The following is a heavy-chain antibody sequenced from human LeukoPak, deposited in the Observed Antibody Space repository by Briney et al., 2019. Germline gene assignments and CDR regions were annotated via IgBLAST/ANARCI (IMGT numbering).Heavy chain of an antibody. Sequence: SETLSLTCTVSGGSISSSSYYWGWIRQPPGKGLEWIGSIYYSGSTYYNPSLKSRVTISVDTSKNQFSLKLSSVTAADTAVYYYARLQKYYDILTGYIPGSWFDPWGQGTLVTVSS. J-gene: IGHJ5*02. V-gene: IGHV4-39*07. CDR1: GGSISSSSYY. CDR2: IYYSGST. D-gene: IGHD3-9*01. CDR3: ARLQKYYDILTGYIPGSWFDP.